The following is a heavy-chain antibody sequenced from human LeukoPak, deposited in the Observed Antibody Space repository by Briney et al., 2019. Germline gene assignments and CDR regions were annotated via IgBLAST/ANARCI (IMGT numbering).Heavy chain of an antibody. CDR3: ARDFTGRYTIDY. D-gene: IGHD3-9*01. V-gene: IGHV3-30-3*01. CDR2: ISYHGINK. J-gene: IGHJ4*02. Sequence: GRSLRLSCAASGFTFNDYNMHWVRQAPGKGLEWVAFISYHGINKYDADSVKGRFTISRDNSENTVYLQINSLRPEDTAIYYCARDFTGRYTIDYWGQGTLVTVSS. CDR1: GFTFNDYN.